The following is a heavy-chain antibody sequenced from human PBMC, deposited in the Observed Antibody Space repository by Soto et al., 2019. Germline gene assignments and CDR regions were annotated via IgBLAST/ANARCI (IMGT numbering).Heavy chain of an antibody. J-gene: IGHJ4*02. Sequence: EVQRVESGGGLVQSGGSLRLSCSASGFTFSSYAMHWVRQAPGKGLEYVSAIKNSGGSTNYADSVKGRFTISRDNSKNTLYLQMSSLRSEDTAVYYCAVVDGSYYFDCWGQGTLVTVSS. D-gene: IGHD2-15*01. CDR1: GFTFSSYA. V-gene: IGHV3-64D*08. CDR2: IKNSGGST. CDR3: AVVDGSYYFDC.